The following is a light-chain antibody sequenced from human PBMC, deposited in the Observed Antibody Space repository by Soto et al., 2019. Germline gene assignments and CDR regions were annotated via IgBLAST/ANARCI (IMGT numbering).Light chain of an antibody. V-gene: IGKV2-30*01. J-gene: IGKJ1*01. CDR1: QGLVFSDGNIY. Sequence: DVVLTQSPLSLPVALGQPASISCRSSQGLVFSDGNIYLNWFQQRPGQSPRRLIYKVSNRDSGVPDRFSGSGSGTDFTLKISRVEAEDVGVYYCMQGTRWMWAFGQGTKVDIK. CDR3: MQGTRWMWA. CDR2: KVS.